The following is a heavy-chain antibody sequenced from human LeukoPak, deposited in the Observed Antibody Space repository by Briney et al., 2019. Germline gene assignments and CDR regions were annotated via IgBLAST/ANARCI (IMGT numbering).Heavy chain of an antibody. CDR3: ARGLGVMVRAFDI. CDR2: IYYSGST. D-gene: IGHD5-18*01. CDR1: GGSISSYY. J-gene: IGHJ3*02. Sequence: PETLSLTCTVSGGSISSYYWSWIRQPPGKRLEWIGYIYYSGSTSYNPSLKSRVTISVDTSKNQISLKLSSVTAADTAVYYCARGLGVMVRAFDIWGQGTMVTGSS. V-gene: IGHV4-59*01.